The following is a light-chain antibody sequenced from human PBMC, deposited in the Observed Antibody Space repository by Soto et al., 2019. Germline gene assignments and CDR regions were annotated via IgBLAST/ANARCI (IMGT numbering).Light chain of an antibody. CDR2: EGS. CDR3: CSYAGRHTVV. V-gene: IGLV2-23*01. Sequence: QSALTQPASVSGSPGQSITISCTGSNSDVGSYNLVSWYQQYPGKAPKLMIYEGSKRPSGLSNRFSGSKSGNTASLTISGLQAEDEADYYCCSYAGRHTVVFGGGTKLTVL. CDR1: NSDVGSYNL. J-gene: IGLJ2*01.